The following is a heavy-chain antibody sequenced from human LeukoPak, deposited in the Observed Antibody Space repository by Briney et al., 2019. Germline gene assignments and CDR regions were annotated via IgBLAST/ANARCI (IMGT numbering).Heavy chain of an antibody. Sequence: PSETLSLTCTVSGGSISSSSYYWGWIRQPPGKGLEWIGSIYYSGSTYYNPSLKSRVTISVDTSKNQCSLKLSSVTAADTAVYYCARHLRGATRGLNWFDPWGQGTLVTVSS. V-gene: IGHV4-39*01. CDR1: GGSISSSSYY. CDR3: ARHLRGATRGLNWFDP. J-gene: IGHJ5*02. D-gene: IGHD1-26*01. CDR2: IYYSGST.